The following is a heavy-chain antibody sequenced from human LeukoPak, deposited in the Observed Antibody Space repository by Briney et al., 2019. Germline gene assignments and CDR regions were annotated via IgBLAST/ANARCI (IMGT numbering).Heavy chain of an antibody. D-gene: IGHD3-16*02. J-gene: IGHJ4*02. CDR1: GFSVANDR. V-gene: IGHV3-53*01. CDR2: VYGNGNT. CDR3: VRERLGAIVEN. Sequence: PGGSLRLSCAASGFSVANDRMSRVRQPPGKGLEWVSTVYGNGNTAYTDSVKGRFTISRDNSKNTLLLQMNSLRAEDTAVYFCVRERLGAIVENWGQGVLVIVSP.